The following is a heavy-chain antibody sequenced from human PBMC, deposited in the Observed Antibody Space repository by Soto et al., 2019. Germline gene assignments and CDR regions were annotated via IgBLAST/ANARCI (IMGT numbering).Heavy chain of an antibody. D-gene: IGHD3-9*01. V-gene: IGHV4-34*01. CDR2: INHSGST. CDR1: GGSFSGYY. J-gene: IGHJ6*02. CDR3: ARVPYYDILTGYYKVYYYGMDV. Sequence: SETLSLTCAVYGGSFSGYYWSWIRQPPGKGLEWIGEINHSGSTNYNPSLKSRVTISVDTSKNQFSLKLSSVTAADTAVYYCARVPYYDILTGYYKVYYYGMDVWGQGTTVTVS.